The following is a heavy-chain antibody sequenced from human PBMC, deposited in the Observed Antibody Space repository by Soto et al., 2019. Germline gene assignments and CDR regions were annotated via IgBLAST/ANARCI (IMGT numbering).Heavy chain of an antibody. CDR1: GYTFTTHG. CDR2: VSGDNGHT. D-gene: IGHD2-15*01. CDR3: ARDLAYCRSGTCYREWFDP. V-gene: IGHV1-18*01. J-gene: IGHJ5*02. Sequence: QVQLVQSGAEVKKPGASVKVSCKASGYTFTTHGISWVRQAPGQGLEWLGWVSGDNGHTNYAQSLQGRVTMTTDTSTNTAYMELRSLRSEDTAVYYCARDLAYCRSGTCYREWFDPWGQGTLVTVSS.